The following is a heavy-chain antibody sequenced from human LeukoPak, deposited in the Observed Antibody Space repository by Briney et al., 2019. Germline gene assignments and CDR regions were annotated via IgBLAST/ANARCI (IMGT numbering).Heavy chain of an antibody. CDR3: ARDSSGYTFDY. D-gene: IGHD3-22*01. V-gene: IGHV3-21*01. J-gene: IGHJ4*02. CDR1: GFPFSDFS. Sequence: GGSLRLSCATSGFPFSDFSMSWVRQAPGKGLEWVSSISSSSSYIYYADSVKGRFTISRDNAKNSLYLQMNSLRAEDTAVYYCARDSSGYTFDYWGQGTLVTVSS. CDR2: ISSSSSYI.